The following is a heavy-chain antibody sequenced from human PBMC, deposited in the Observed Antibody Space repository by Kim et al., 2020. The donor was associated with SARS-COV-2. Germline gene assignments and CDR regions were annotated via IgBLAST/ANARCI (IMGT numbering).Heavy chain of an antibody. V-gene: IGHV6-1*01. Sequence: TDYAVSVKSRMTINPDTSKNQFSLQLNSVTPDDTAVYYWARGPHSNGMAVWGQGTTVTVSS. CDR3: ARGPHSNGMAV. D-gene: IGHD2-15*01. J-gene: IGHJ6*02. CDR2: T.